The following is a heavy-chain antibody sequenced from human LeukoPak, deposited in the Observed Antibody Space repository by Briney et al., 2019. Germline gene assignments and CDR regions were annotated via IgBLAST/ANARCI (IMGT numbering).Heavy chain of an antibody. Sequence: GGSLRLSCAASGFTLSTYWMNWVRQAPGKGLEWVATIKQDGSEKYYVDSVKGRFTISRDNAKNSLYLQMNSLRAEDTAVYYCARDSGYYDSGNYKYFDYWGQGILVTVSS. CDR3: ARDSGYYDSGNYKYFDY. D-gene: IGHD3-10*01. V-gene: IGHV3-7*01. J-gene: IGHJ4*02. CDR2: IKQDGSEK. CDR1: GFTLSTYW.